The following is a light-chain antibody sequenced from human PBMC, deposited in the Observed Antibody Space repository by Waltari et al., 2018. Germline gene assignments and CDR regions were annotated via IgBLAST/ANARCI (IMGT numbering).Light chain of an antibody. CDR2: SNN. CDR3: AAWDDSLSGVI. CDR1: SSNIGSNT. J-gene: IGLJ2*01. V-gene: IGLV1-44*01. Sequence: QSVLTQPPSASVTPGQRVTVSCSGSSSNIGSNTVNWYQQLPGTAPKLLIYSNNQRPSGVPDRFSGSKSGTSASLAISGLQSEDEADYYCAAWDDSLSGVIFGGGTQLTVL.